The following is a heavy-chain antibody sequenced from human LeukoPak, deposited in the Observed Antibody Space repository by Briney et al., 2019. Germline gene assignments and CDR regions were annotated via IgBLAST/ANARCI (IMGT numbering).Heavy chain of an antibody. Sequence: PGGSLRLSCAASGFTFSSNGMHWVRQAPGKGLEWVAFIRFDGSNTYYADSVKGRLTISRDTSKNTLYLQMNSLRPEDTAVYYCAKGGGSSWPVLDYGGQGTLVTVS. CDR2: IRFDGSNT. CDR3: AKGGGSSWPVLDY. V-gene: IGHV3-30*02. CDR1: GFTFSSNG. J-gene: IGHJ4*02. D-gene: IGHD6-13*01.